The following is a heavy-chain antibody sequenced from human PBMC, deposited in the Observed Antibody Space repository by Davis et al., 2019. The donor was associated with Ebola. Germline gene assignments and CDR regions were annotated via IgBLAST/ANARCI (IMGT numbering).Heavy chain of an antibody. D-gene: IGHD3-16*01. V-gene: IGHV3-23*01. CDR2: ISGSGGST. CDR3: ARKEGGPNPFDY. Sequence: GESLKISCAASGFTFTNYAMSWVRQAPGKGLEWVSAISGSGGSTYYADSVKGRFTISRDNSKNTMSLQMNGLTVEDTAVYYCARKEGGPNPFDYRGQGTLVTVSP. CDR1: GFTFTNYA. J-gene: IGHJ4*02.